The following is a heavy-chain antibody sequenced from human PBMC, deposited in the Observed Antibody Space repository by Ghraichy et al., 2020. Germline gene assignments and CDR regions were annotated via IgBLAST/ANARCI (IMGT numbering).Heavy chain of an antibody. CDR1: GFTVRGNF. V-gene: IGHV3-66*01. CDR2: IYSGGNT. D-gene: IGHD2-15*01. Sequence: GGSLRLSCAASGFTVRGNFISWVRQAPGKGLEWVSIIYSGGNTHYADSVKARFTISRDNSKNTVYLQMNSLRDEDTAMYYCARDVGPTAEYFQNWGQGTLVTVSS. J-gene: IGHJ1*01. CDR3: ARDVGPTAEYFQN.